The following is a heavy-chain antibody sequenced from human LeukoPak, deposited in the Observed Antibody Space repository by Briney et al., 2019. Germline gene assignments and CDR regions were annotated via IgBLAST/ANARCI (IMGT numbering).Heavy chain of an antibody. CDR1: GYTFTGYY. J-gene: IGHJ3*02. CDR2: INPDSGGT. Sequence: ASVTVSCKASGYTFTGYYMHWVRQAPGQGLEWMGWINPDSGGTNYAQKFQGRVTMTRDTSISTADMELSRLRSDDTAVYYCARAGIWDYSDSSGYHNGAFDIWGQGTMVTVSS. CDR3: ARAGIWDYSDSSGYHNGAFDI. D-gene: IGHD3-22*01. V-gene: IGHV1-2*02.